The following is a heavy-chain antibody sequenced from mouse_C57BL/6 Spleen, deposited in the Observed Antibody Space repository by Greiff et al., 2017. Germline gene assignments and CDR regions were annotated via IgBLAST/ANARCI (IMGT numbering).Heavy chain of an antibody. V-gene: IGHV1-22*01. CDR2: INPNNGGT. J-gene: IGHJ2*02. CDR3: ARKGDGGSPFDY. D-gene: IGHD1-1*02. Sequence: VQLQQSGPELVKPGASVKMSCKASGYTFTDYNMHWVKQSHGKSLEWIGYINPNNGGTSYNQKFKGKATLTVNKSSSTAYMELRSLTSEDSAVYYCARKGDGGSPFDYWGQGTSLTVSS. CDR1: GYTFTDYN.